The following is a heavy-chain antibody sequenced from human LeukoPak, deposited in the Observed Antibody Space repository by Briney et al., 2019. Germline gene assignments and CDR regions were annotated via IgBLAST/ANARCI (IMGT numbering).Heavy chain of an antibody. CDR2: IYYSGST. D-gene: IGHD6-13*01. CDR1: GGSISRYY. Sequence: SETLSLTCTVSGGSISRYYWSWIRQPPGKGLEWIGYIYYSGSTNYNPSLKSRVTISVDTSKNQFSLKLSSVTAADTAVYYCARTTEAHSWRTRYYDYYMDVWGKGTTVTVSS. J-gene: IGHJ6*03. V-gene: IGHV4-59*01. CDR3: ARTTEAHSWRTRYYDYYMDV.